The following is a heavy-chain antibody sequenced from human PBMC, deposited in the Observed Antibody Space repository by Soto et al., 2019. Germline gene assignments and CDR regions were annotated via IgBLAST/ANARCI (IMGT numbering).Heavy chain of an antibody. CDR1: GGSISGYY. J-gene: IGHJ4*02. CDR2: IHYSGST. CDR3: ARGSAAGTKSPFDY. V-gene: IGHV4-59*01. D-gene: IGHD6-13*01. Sequence: YETLSHTYTVSGGSISGYYWSWIRQSPGKGLEWIGYIHYSGSTNYNPSLKSRVTISVDTSKNQLSLKLSSVTAADTAVYYCARGSAAGTKSPFDYWGQGTLVTVS.